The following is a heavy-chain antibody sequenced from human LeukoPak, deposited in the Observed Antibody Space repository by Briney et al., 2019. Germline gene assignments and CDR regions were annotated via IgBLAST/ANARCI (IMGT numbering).Heavy chain of an antibody. CDR1: GFTVSSNY. D-gene: IGHD1-20*01. V-gene: IGHV3-53*01. J-gene: IGHJ4*02. CDR3: ARSPLTGTLYFDY. Sequence: GGSLRPSCAASGFTVSSNYMSWVRQAPGKGLEWVSVIYSGGSTYYADSVKGRFTISRDNSKNTLYLQMNSLRAEDTAVYYCARSPLTGTLYFDYWGQGTLVTVSS. CDR2: IYSGGST.